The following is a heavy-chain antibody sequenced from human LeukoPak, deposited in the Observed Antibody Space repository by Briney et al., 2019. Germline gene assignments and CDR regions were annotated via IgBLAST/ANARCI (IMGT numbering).Heavy chain of an antibody. Sequence: GGCLRLSRAASGYTFSKYEMYWVPEALGKGREGGSYLSDSGTTIYYGDSVKGPFTTSRDNTTKSLYLQMNSPRAEDTAVYYCARVRYFDWLGPFDYWGQGTLVTVSS. CDR1: GYTFSKYE. V-gene: IGHV3-48*03. CDR3: ARVRYFDWLGPFDY. D-gene: IGHD3-9*01. CDR2: LSDSGTTI. J-gene: IGHJ4*02.